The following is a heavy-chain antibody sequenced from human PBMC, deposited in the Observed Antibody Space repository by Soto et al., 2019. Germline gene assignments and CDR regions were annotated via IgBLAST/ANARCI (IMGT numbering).Heavy chain of an antibody. D-gene: IGHD2-15*01. CDR3: AHRRGGGGNGNFDY. Sequence: ITLKESGPPLVKPTQTLTLTCTFSGFSLSTSGVGVGWIRQPPGKALEWLALIYWDDDKRYSPSLKSRLTITKDTSKNQVVLTMTNMDPVDTATYYCAHRRGGGGNGNFDYWGQGTLVTVSS. J-gene: IGHJ4*02. CDR1: GFSLSTSGVG. V-gene: IGHV2-5*02. CDR2: IYWDDDK.